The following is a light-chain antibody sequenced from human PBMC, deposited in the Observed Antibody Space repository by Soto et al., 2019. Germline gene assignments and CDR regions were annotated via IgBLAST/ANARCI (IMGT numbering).Light chain of an antibody. J-gene: IGLJ2*01. CDR1: SSDVGGYNF. V-gene: IGLV2-8*01. Sequence: QSALTQPPSASGSPGQSVTISCTGSSSDVGGYNFVSWYQQHPGKAPKLMIYDVSERPSGVPDRFSGSKSGNTASLTVSGLQADVEADYYCSSYAGTNIPVVFGGGTKLTVL. CDR2: DVS. CDR3: SSYAGTNIPVV.